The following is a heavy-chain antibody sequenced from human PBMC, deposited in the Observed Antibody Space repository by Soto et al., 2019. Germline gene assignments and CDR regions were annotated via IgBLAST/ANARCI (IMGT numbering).Heavy chain of an antibody. CDR3: ARGPYCSGGSCYGSVDFDY. J-gene: IGHJ4*02. CDR1: GFTFSSYD. Sequence: GGSLRLSCAASGFTFSSYDMHWVRQATGKGLEWVSAIGTAGDTYYPGSVKGRFTISRENAKNSLYLQMNSLRAGDTAVYYCARGPYCSGGSCYGSVDFDYWGQGTLVTVSS. CDR2: IGTAGDT. D-gene: IGHD2-15*01. V-gene: IGHV3-13*01.